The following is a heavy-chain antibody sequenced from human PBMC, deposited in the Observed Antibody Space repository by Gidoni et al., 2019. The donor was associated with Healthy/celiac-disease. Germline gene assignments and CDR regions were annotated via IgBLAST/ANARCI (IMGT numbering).Heavy chain of an antibody. J-gene: IGHJ6*02. Sequence: QLQLQESGSGLVKPSHTLSLTCTVPGGPISSGGHSLSCIRQPPGKGLEWIGYIYHSVSTYYNPSLKSRVTISVDRSKNQFSLKLSSVTAADTAVYYCAGVGYCSGGSCSRPYYYGMDVWGQGTTVTVSS. CDR2: IYHSVST. V-gene: IGHV4-30-2*01. D-gene: IGHD2-15*01. CDR1: GGPISSGGHS. CDR3: AGVGYCSGGSCSRPYYYGMDV.